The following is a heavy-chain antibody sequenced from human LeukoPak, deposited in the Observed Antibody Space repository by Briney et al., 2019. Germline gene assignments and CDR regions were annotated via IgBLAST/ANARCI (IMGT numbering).Heavy chain of an antibody. J-gene: IGHJ4*02. CDR2: ISSSGSTI. D-gene: IGHD3-22*01. Sequence: GGSLRLSCAASGFTFSDYYMSWIRQAPGKGLEWVSYISSSGSTIYYADSVKGRFTISRDNAKNSLYLQMNSLRAEDTAVYYCARDRAPYYYDSSGYLGYWGQGTLVTVSS. CDR3: ARDRAPYYYDSSGYLGY. V-gene: IGHV3-11*04. CDR1: GFTFSDYY.